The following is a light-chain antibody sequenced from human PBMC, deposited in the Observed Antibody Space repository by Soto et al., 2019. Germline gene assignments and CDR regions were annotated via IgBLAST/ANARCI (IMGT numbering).Light chain of an antibody. CDR3: QQYGNSPIT. V-gene: IGKV3-20*01. CDR2: GAS. J-gene: IGKJ5*01. CDR1: QSVSNKY. Sequence: EIVRRQTPRTLSWSAGEKATVSSGASQSVSNKYLAWYQQKPGQAPRLLIYGASTRATGIPDRFSGSGSGTDFTLTINRLEPADSAVYYCQQYGNSPITFAQGTRLEIK.